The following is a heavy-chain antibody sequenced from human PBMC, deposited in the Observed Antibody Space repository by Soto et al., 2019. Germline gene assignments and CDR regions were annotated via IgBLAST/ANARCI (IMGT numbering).Heavy chain of an antibody. Sequence: SETLSLTYAVSSGSISSSNWWSWVRQPPGKGLEWIGEIYHSGSTNYNPSLKSRVTISVDKSKNQFSLKLSSVTAADTAVYYCAREDCSGGSCYKDYWGQGTLVTVSS. D-gene: IGHD2-15*01. CDR1: SGSISSSNW. CDR3: AREDCSGGSCYKDY. V-gene: IGHV4-4*02. CDR2: IYHSGST. J-gene: IGHJ4*02.